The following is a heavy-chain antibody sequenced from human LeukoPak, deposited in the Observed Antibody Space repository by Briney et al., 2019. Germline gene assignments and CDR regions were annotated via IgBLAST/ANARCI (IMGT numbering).Heavy chain of an antibody. CDR3: AKVRQEPGY. CDR1: GFTFSSYA. Sequence: TGGSLRLSCAASGFTFSSYAMSWVRQAPGKGLEWVSTISSRSGSTSYGDSVKGRFTISRDNSKNTLYLHMNSLRAEDTAVYYCAKVRQEPGYWGQGTLVTVSS. CDR2: ISSRSGST. V-gene: IGHV3-23*01. D-gene: IGHD1-26*01. J-gene: IGHJ4*02.